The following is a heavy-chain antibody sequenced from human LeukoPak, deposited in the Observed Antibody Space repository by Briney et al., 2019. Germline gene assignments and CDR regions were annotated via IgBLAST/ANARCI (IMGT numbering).Heavy chain of an antibody. CDR3: ARDRGEGFGP. Sequence: SGGSLRLSCAASGFTVSDNHMSWVRQAPGKGLEWVSIIYSAGRTYYTDSVKGRFTISRDNSKNTLYLQMNSLTAEDTAVYYCARDRGEGFGPWGQGTLVTVSS. CDR2: IYSAGRT. J-gene: IGHJ5*02. V-gene: IGHV3-53*01. D-gene: IGHD3-10*01. CDR1: GFTVSDNH.